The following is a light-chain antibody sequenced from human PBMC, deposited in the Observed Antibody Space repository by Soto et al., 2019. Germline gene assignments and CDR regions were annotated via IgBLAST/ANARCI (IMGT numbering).Light chain of an antibody. CDR1: QTISDS. CDR2: DVS. Sequence: DIKMTQSPSTLSGSVGDRVTITCRASQTISDSLAWYQQKPGKAPYLLISDVSSLERGVPSRFSGSGSGTEFTLTISSMQPDDFATFYCQQYNGYSRTFGQGTKVDIK. V-gene: IGKV1-5*01. J-gene: IGKJ1*01. CDR3: QQYNGYSRT.